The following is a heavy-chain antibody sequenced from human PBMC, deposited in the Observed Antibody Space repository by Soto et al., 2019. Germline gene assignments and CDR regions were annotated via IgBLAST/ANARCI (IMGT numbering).Heavy chain of an antibody. J-gene: IGHJ4*02. CDR2: ISSDGSNK. CDR3: ARWNVQHDSYGYF. Sequence: GGSLRLSCAASGFTFSSFPMHWVRQAPGKGLEWVALISSDGSNKYYADAVKGRFTISRDNSKNTLYLQMNSLRAEDTAVFYCARWNVQHDSYGYFWGQGTQVTVSS. CDR1: GFTFSSFP. D-gene: IGHD5-18*01. V-gene: IGHV3-30-3*01.